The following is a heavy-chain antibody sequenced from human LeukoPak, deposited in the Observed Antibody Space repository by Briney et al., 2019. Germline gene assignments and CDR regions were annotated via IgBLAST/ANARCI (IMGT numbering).Heavy chain of an antibody. V-gene: IGHV4-61*02. CDR2: IYTSGST. Sequence: SETLSLTCTVSGGSISSGSYYWSWIRQPAGKGLEWIGRIYTSGSTNYNPSLKSRVTISVDTSKNQFSLKLSSVTAADTAVYYCARSGKWADYWGQGTLVTVSS. J-gene: IGHJ4*02. CDR3: ARSGKWADY. CDR1: GGSISSGSYY. D-gene: IGHD1-1*01.